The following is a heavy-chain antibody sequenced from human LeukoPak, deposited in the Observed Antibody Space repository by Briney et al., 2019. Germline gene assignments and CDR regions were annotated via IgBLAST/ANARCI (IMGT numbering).Heavy chain of an antibody. CDR1: GGTFSSYA. J-gene: IGHJ4*02. V-gene: IGHV1-69*05. CDR3: ARDPGGSSGWYGEFDY. D-gene: IGHD6-19*01. Sequence: GASVKVSCKASGGTFSSYAISWVRQAPGQGLEWMGGIIPIFGTANYAQKFQGRVTITRDTSASTAYMELSSLRSEDTAVYYCARDPGGSSGWYGEFDYWGQGTLVTVSS. CDR2: IIPIFGTA.